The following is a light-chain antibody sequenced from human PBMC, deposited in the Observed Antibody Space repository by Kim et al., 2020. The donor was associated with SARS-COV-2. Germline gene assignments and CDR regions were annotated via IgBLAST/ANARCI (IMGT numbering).Light chain of an antibody. CDR3: QAWDSTADVVV. CDR1: KLGDKY. J-gene: IGLJ1*01. Sequence: SYELTQPPSVSVSPGQTARITCSGNKLGDKYVYWYQQKPGQSPVLVIYYDSNRPSGIPERFSGSNSGNTATLTISGAQAMDEADYYCQAWDSTADVVVFG. V-gene: IGLV3-1*01. CDR2: YDS.